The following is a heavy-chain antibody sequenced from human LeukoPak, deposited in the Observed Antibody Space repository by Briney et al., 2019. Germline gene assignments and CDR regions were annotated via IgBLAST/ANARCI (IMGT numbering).Heavy chain of an antibody. CDR2: IDPEDGAT. D-gene: IGHD2/OR15-2a*01. Sequence: ASVKVSCMTSGYTFIDSFIHWMQPAPGKGVEWMGLIDPEDGATEYAESFQGRVSITADWFTDAAYLELTSLRAEDTAVYFCEARMRFWGQGTRVTVSS. CDR1: GYTFIDSF. V-gene: IGHV1-69-2*01. J-gene: IGHJ4*02. CDR3: EARMRF.